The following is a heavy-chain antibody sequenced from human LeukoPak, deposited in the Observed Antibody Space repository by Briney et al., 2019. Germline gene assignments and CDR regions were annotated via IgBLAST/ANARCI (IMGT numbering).Heavy chain of an antibody. CDR3: ATANFDWLFPHR. J-gene: IGHJ5*02. CDR2: FDPEDGET. V-gene: IGHV1-24*01. D-gene: IGHD3-9*01. Sequence: ASVKVSCKVSGYTLTELSMHWVRQAPGKGLEWIGGFDPEDGETIYAQKFQGRVTMTEDTSTDTAYMELSSLRSEDTAVYYCATANFDWLFPHRWGQGTLVTVSS. CDR1: GYTLTELS.